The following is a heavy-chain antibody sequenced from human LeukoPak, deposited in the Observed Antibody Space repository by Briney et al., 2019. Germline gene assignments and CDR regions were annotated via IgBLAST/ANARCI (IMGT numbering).Heavy chain of an antibody. Sequence: SVKVSCKASGGTFSSYAISWVRQAPGQGLEWMGRIIPILGIANYAQKFQGRVTITADKSTSTAYMELSSLRSEDTAVYYCARDSSYYDYVWGSGNWFDPWGQGTLVTASS. D-gene: IGHD3-16*01. J-gene: IGHJ5*02. CDR2: IIPILGIA. CDR1: GGTFSSYA. V-gene: IGHV1-69*04. CDR3: ARDSSYYDYVWGSGNWFDP.